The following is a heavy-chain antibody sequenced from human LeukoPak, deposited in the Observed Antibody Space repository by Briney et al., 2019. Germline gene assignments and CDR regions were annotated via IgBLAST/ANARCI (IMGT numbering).Heavy chain of an antibody. J-gene: IGHJ4*02. CDR3: AGGSGYYYDSSGYYYSDY. D-gene: IGHD3-22*01. Sequence: PSETLSLTCTVSGGSISSYYWSWIRQPPGKGLEWIGYIYYSGSTNYNPSLKSRVTISVDTSKNQFSLKLSSVTAADTAVYYCAGGSGYYYDSSGYYYSDYWGQGTLVTVSS. CDR1: GGSISSYY. V-gene: IGHV4-59*01. CDR2: IYYSGST.